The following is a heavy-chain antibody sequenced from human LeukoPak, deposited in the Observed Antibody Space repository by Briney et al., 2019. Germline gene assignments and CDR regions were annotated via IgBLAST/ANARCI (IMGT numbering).Heavy chain of an antibody. J-gene: IGHJ4*02. CDR3: ARDQGDGYNIYFDY. CDR1: GYTFTGYY. D-gene: IGHD5-24*01. CDR2: INPNSGGT. Sequence: ASVKVSCKASGYTFTGYYMHWVRQAPGQGLEWMGWINPNSGGTNYAQKFQGWVTMTRDTSISTAYMELSRLRSDDTAVYYCARDQGDGYNIYFDYWGQGTLVTVSS. V-gene: IGHV1-2*04.